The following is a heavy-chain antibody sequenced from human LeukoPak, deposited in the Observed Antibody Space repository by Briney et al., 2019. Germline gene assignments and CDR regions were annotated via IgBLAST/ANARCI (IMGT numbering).Heavy chain of an antibody. CDR1: GFTVSTYW. V-gene: IGHV3-74*01. CDR2: INNDGSDI. J-gene: IGHJ4*02. CDR3: AGYYDSNAWGY. Sequence: PGGSLRLSCAASGFTVSTYWMHWVRQAPGKGLVWVAYINNDGSDITYADSVKGRFTISRDSAKNTLYLQMNSLRVEDTAVYYCAGYYDSNAWGYWGQGTLVTVSS. D-gene: IGHD3-22*01.